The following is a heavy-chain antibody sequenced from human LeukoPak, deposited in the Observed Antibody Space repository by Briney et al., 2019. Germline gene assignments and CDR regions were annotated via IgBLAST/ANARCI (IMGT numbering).Heavy chain of an antibody. D-gene: IGHD3-22*01. CDR1: GYSFTSYW. CDR2: FDPSDSYT. V-gene: IGHV5-10-1*01. J-gene: IGHJ4*02. CDR3: ASTDSSGYYYGY. Sequence: GESLKISCKGSGYSFTSYWISWVRQMPGKGLEWMGRFDPSDSYTNYSPSFQGHVTISADKSISTAYLQWSSLEASDTAIYYCASTDSSGYYYGYWGQGTLVTVSS.